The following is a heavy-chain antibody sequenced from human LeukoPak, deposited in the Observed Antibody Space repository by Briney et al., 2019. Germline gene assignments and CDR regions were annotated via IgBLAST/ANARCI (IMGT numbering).Heavy chain of an antibody. Sequence: GGSLRLSCAASGFTVSSNYMSWVRQAPGKGLEWVSVVYIGGCAYYADCVKGRFTISRDSSKNTLNLQMNSLRAEDTAVYYCARDTGIEAFDIWGQGTMVPVSS. CDR2: VYIGGCA. CDR1: GFTVSSNY. V-gene: IGHV3-66*01. J-gene: IGHJ3*02. CDR3: ARDTGIEAFDI. D-gene: IGHD3-10*01.